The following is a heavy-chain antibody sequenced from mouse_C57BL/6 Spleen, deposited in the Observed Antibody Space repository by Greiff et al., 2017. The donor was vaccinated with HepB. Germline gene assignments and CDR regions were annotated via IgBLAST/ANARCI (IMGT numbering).Heavy chain of an antibody. CDR3: ARSYGSSYDYYAMDY. J-gene: IGHJ4*01. Sequence: VQLKQSGPELVKPGASVKIPCKASGYTFTDYNMDWVKQSHGKSLEWIGDINPNNGGTIYNQKFKGKATLTVDKSSSTAYMELRSLTSEDTAAYYYARSYGSSYDYYAMDYWGQGTSVTVSS. CDR2: INPNNGGT. CDR1: GYTFTDYN. V-gene: IGHV1-18*01. D-gene: IGHD1-1*01.